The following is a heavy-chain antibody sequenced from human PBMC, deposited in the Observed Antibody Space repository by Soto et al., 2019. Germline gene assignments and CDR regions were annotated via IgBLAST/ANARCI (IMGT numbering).Heavy chain of an antibody. V-gene: IGHV4-59*01. Sequence: SSETLSLTCTVSGGSISSYYWSWIRQPPGKGLEWIGYIYYSGSTNYNPSLKSRVTISVDTSKNQFSLKLSSVTAADTAVYYCARFNGAVGTTDYWGQGTLVTVSS. CDR3: ARFNGAVGTTDY. CDR2: IYYSGST. D-gene: IGHD1-7*01. CDR1: GGSISSYY. J-gene: IGHJ4*02.